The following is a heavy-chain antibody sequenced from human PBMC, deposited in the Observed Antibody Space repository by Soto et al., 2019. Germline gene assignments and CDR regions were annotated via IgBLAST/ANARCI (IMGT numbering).Heavy chain of an antibody. CDR1: GGTFSSYA. V-gene: IGHV1-69*01. Sequence: QVQLVQSGAEVKKSGSSVKVSCKASGGTFSSYAISWVRQAPGQGLEWMGGIIPIFGTANYAQKFQGRVTITADESTSTAYMELSSLRSEDTAVYYCASTLGYCSSTSCYRNYYYGMDVWGQGTTVTVSS. CDR2: IIPIFGTA. CDR3: ASTLGYCSSTSCYRNYYYGMDV. J-gene: IGHJ6*02. D-gene: IGHD2-2*01.